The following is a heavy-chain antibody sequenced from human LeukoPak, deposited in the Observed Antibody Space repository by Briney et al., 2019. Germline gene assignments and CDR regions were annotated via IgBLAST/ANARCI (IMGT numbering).Heavy chain of an antibody. J-gene: IGHJ4*02. Sequence: TGGSLRLSCAASGFTFSSYSMNWVRQAPGKGLEWVSSISSSSSYIYYADSVKGRFTISRDNAKNSLYLQMNSLRAEDTAVYYCARAGRPYYCDSSYWGQGTLVTVSS. CDR2: ISSSSSYI. V-gene: IGHV3-21*01. CDR3: ARAGRPYYCDSSY. D-gene: IGHD3-22*01. CDR1: GFTFSSYS.